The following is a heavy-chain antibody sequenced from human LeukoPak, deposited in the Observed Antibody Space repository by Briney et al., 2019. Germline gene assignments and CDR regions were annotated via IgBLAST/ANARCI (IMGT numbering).Heavy chain of an antibody. D-gene: IGHD4-11*01. J-gene: IGHJ6*02. CDR2: ISAYNGNT. CDR1: GYTFTSYG. CDR3: ARDRVRSNSFQYYYYGMDV. V-gene: IGHV1-18*01. Sequence: ASVKVPCKASGYTFTSYGISWVRQAPGQGLEGMGWISAYNGNTNYAQKLQGRVTMTTDTSKSTAYMELRSLRSDDTAVYYCARDRVRSNSFQYYYYGMDVWGQGTTVTVYS.